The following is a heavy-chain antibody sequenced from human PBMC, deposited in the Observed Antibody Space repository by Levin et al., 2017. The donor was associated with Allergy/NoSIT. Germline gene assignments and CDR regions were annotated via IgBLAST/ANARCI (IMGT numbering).Heavy chain of an antibody. Sequence: GESLKISCAASGFTFNTYGMIWVRQAPGKGLEWVSYISSRRTTIYYADSVKGRFTISRDDAKNSLYLQMSSLRAEDTAVYYCARDEEAYGDAFDIWGQGTRVTVSS. CDR1: GFTFNTYG. J-gene: IGHJ3*02. CDR3: ARDEEAYGDAFDI. V-gene: IGHV3-48*01. D-gene: IGHD2-8*01. CDR2: ISSRRTTI.